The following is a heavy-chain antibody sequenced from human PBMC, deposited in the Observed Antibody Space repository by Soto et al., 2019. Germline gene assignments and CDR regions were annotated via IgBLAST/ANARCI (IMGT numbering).Heavy chain of an antibody. V-gene: IGHV3-23*01. CDR3: AKNSRNGFTIDWYFDL. CDR2: ISGSGDIT. Sequence: EVQLLESGGGLVQPGGSLRLSCAASGFSFGIYAMGWVRQAPGKGLEWVSVISGSGDITYYADSVKGRFTISRDNSKNTLYLQMNSRRAEDTAVYYCAKNSRNGFTIDWYFDLWGRGTLVTVSS. J-gene: IGHJ2*01. D-gene: IGHD3-10*01. CDR1: GFSFGIYA.